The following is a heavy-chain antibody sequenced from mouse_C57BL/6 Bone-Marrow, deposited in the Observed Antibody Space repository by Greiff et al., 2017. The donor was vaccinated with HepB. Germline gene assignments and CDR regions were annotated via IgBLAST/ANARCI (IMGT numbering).Heavy chain of an antibody. CDR1: GFSFNTYA. D-gene: IGHD1-2*01. Sequence: EVKLMESGGGLVQPKGSLKLSCAASGFSFNTYAMNWVRQAPGKGLEWVARIRSKSNNYATYYADSVKDRFTISRDDSESMLYLQMNNLKTEDTAMYYCVRHGYWYAMDYWGQGTSVTVSS. V-gene: IGHV10-1*01. CDR2: IRSKSNNYAT. J-gene: IGHJ4*01. CDR3: VRHGYWYAMDY.